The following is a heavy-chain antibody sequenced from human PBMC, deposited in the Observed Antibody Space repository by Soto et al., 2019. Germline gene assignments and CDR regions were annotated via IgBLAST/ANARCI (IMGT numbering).Heavy chain of an antibody. CDR2: ISSSSSTI. D-gene: IGHD6-13*01. V-gene: IGHV3-48*04. CDR1: GFTFSSYS. J-gene: IGHJ2*01. Sequence: GGSLRLSCAASGFTFSSYSMNWVRQAPGKGLEWVSYISSSSSTIYYADSVKGRFTISRDNAKNSLYLQMNSLRAEDTAVYYCARGSSWYPGYWYFDLWGRGTLVTVSS. CDR3: ARGSSWYPGYWYFDL.